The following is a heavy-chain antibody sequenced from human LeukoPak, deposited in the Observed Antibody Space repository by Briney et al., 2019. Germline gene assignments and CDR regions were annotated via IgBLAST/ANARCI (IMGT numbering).Heavy chain of an antibody. J-gene: IGHJ5*02. V-gene: IGHV1-2*04. D-gene: IGHD4-17*01. CDR2: INPNSGGT. CDR3: ARGDYGDYISWFDP. CDR1: GYTLTELS. Sequence: ASVKVSCKVSGYTLTELSMHWVRQAPGQGLEWMGWINPNSGGTNYAQKFQGWVTMTRDTSISTAYMELSRLRSDDTAVYYCARGDYGDYISWFDPWGQGTLVTVSS.